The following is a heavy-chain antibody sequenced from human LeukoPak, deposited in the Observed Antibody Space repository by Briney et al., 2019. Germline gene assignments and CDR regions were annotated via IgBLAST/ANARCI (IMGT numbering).Heavy chain of an antibody. D-gene: IGHD5-18*01. V-gene: IGHV3-33*06. CDR1: GFTFSSYG. Sequence: PGGSLRLSCAASGFTFSSYGMHWVRQAPGKGLEWVAVIWYDGSHKYYADSVKGRFTISRDNFKNTLYLQMNSLRAEDAAVYYCAKDGPSTALVIDYFDYWGQGTLVTVSS. CDR3: AKDGPSTALVIDYFDY. J-gene: IGHJ4*02. CDR2: IWYDGSHK.